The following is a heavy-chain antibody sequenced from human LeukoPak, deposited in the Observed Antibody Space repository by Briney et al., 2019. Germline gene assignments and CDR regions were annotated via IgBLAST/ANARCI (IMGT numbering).Heavy chain of an antibody. D-gene: IGHD1-14*01. CDR3: ARTGGY. Sequence: PGGSLRLSCAASGFTFSSYAMHWVRQAPGKGLEWVAVVSYDGSIKYYADSVKGRFTISRDNSKNTLYLQMNSLRAEDAAVYYCARTGGYWGQGTLVTVSS. CDR1: GFTFSSYA. J-gene: IGHJ4*02. CDR2: VSYDGSIK. V-gene: IGHV3-30*14.